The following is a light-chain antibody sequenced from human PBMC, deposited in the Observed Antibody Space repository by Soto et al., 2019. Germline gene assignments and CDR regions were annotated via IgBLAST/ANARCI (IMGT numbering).Light chain of an antibody. J-gene: IGLJ2*01. Sequence: QSVLTQSPSASASLGASVKLTCTLSSGHISYAIAWHQQQPEKGPRFLMKLNSDGSHRKGDGIPDRFSGSSSGAERYLTISRLQSEDEADYYCQTWGTGIPVVFGGGTKLTVL. CDR3: QTWGTGIPVV. V-gene: IGLV4-69*01. CDR2: LNSDGSH. CDR1: SGHISYA.